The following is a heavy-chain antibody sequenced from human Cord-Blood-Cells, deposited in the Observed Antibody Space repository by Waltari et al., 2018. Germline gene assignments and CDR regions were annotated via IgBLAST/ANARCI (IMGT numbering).Heavy chain of an antibody. D-gene: IGHD2-15*01. V-gene: IGHV3-9*03. CDR2: ISWNSGSI. CDR1: GFTFDDYA. J-gene: IGHJ3*02. CDR3: AKDMRSGGWHHLVPAFDI. Sequence: EVQLVESGGGLVQPGRSLRLSCAASGFTFDDYAMHWVRQAPGKGLEWVSGISWNSGSIGYADSVKGRFTISRDNAKNSLYLQMNSLRAEDMALYYCAKDMRSGGWHHLVPAFDIWGQGTMVTVSS.